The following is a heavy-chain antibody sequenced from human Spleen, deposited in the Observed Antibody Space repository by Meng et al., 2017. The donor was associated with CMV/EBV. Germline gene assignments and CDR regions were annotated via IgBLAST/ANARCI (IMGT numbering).Heavy chain of an antibody. Sequence: GGSLRLSCVVSGFTFSTYAMTWVRQAPGKGLEWVSVIYSGGSATYHADSVKGRFNISRDNSKNMVYLHMNSLRADDTARYYCARLGSYTYYYYGMDVWGQGTTVTVSS. V-gene: IGHV3-23*03. CDR2: IYSGGSAT. D-gene: IGHD1-26*01. CDR3: ARLGSYTYYYYGMDV. J-gene: IGHJ6*02. CDR1: GFTFSTYA.